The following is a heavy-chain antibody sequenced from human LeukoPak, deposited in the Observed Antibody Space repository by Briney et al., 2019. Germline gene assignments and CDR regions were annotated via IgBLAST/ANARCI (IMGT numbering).Heavy chain of an antibody. CDR1: GGSISSYY. Sequence: SETLSLTCTVSGGSISSYYWSWIRQPPGKGLEWIGYIYYSGSTNYNPSLKSRVTISVDTSKNQFSLKLSSVTAADTAVYYCAGWTAVPRPVYFDYWGQGTLVTVSS. CDR2: IYYSGST. D-gene: IGHD3/OR15-3a*01. V-gene: IGHV4-59*12. CDR3: AGWTAVPRPVYFDY. J-gene: IGHJ4*02.